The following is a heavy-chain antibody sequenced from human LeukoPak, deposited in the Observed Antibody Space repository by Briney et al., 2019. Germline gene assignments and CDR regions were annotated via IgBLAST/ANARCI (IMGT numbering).Heavy chain of an antibody. J-gene: IGHJ3*02. CDR3: AREEI. Sequence: GGSLRLSCAASGFTFSNYWMSWVRQAPGKGLEWVANIKQEGSEKYYVDSVKGRFSVSRDNAKNSRYLQMNSVRAEDTVVYYCAREEIWGQGTMVTVSS. CDR2: IKQEGSEK. CDR1: GFTFSNYW. V-gene: IGHV3-7*05.